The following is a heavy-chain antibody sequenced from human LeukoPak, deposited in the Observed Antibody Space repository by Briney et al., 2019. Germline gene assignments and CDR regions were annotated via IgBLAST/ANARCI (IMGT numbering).Heavy chain of an antibody. V-gene: IGHV4-59*01. J-gene: IGHJ4*02. CDR3: ARGFASIDY. CDR2: IYYSGST. CDR1: GGSIGSYY. Sequence: SETLSLTCTVSGGSIGSYYWSWIRQPPGKGLEWIGYIYYSGSTNYNPSLKSRVTISVDTSKNQFSLKLSSVTAADTAVYYCARGFASIDYWGQGTLVTVSS.